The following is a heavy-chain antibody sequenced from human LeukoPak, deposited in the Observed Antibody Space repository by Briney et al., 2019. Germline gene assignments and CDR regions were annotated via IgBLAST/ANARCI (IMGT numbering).Heavy chain of an antibody. Sequence: ASVKVSSKASGYTFTGYYMHWVRQAPGQGLEWMGWINPNSGGTNYAQKFQGRVTMTRDTSISTAYMELSRLRSDDTAVYYCARVGDYSNYGWFDPWGQGTLVTVSS. D-gene: IGHD4-11*01. CDR1: GYTFTGYY. V-gene: IGHV1-2*02. CDR2: INPNSGGT. J-gene: IGHJ5*02. CDR3: ARVGDYSNYGWFDP.